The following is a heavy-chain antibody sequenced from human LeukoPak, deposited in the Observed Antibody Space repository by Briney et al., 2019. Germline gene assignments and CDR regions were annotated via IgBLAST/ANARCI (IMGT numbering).Heavy chain of an antibody. D-gene: IGHD4-17*01. CDR3: ARGCYGDHFDY. V-gene: IGHV4-59*01. CDR1: GGSISSYY. J-gene: IGHJ4*02. CDR2: IYYSGST. Sequence: PSETLSLTCTVSGGSISSYYWSWIRQPPGKGLEWIGYIYYSGSTNYNPSLKSRVTISVDTSKNQFSLKLSSVTAADTAVYYCARGCYGDHFDYWGQGTLVTVSS.